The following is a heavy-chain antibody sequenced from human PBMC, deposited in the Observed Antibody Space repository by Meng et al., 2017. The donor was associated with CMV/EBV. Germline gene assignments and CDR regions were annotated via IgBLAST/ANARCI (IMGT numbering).Heavy chain of an antibody. CDR2: INHSGST. CDR1: GGSFSGYH. V-gene: IGHV4-34*01. Sequence: SETLSLTCAVYGGSFSGYHWSWIRQPPGKGLEWIGEINHSGSTNHNPSLKSRVTISVDTSKNQFSLKLSSVTAADTAVYYCARGGPAARYYYYYYGMDVWGQGTTVTVSS. CDR3: ARGGPAARYYYYYYGMDV. J-gene: IGHJ6*02. D-gene: IGHD2-2*01.